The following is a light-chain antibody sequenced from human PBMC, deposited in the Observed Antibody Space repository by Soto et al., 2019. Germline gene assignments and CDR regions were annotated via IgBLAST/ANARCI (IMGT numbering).Light chain of an antibody. J-gene: IGLJ2*01. V-gene: IGLV1-44*01. CDR1: HSNVGVND. Sequence: QSALTPPPSASGTPGLRVVVSCSGSHSNVGVNDISWYQHLPGTAPRLLLPPDDQRPSGIPDRFSGSHAGTSASLAISRLQSEDEGHYYWASLDDDLNGPIFGGGTKLTVL. CDR3: ASLDDDLNGPI. CDR2: PDD.